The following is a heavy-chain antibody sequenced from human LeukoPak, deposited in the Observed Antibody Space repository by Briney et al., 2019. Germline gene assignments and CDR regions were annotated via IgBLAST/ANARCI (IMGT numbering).Heavy chain of an antibody. Sequence: ASVKVSCKASGYTFTSYYMHWVRQAPGQGLEWMGIINPSGGSTSYAQKFQGRVTMTRDTSTSTVYMELSSLRSEDTAVYYCARDGEFGTGSYYRGCFDYWGQGNLVTVSS. J-gene: IGHJ4*02. D-gene: IGHD3-10*01. CDR3: ARDGEFGTGSYYRGCFDY. CDR2: INPSGGST. V-gene: IGHV1-46*01. CDR1: GYTFTSYY.